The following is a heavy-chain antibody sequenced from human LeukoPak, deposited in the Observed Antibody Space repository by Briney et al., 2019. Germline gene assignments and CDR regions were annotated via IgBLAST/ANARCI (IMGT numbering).Heavy chain of an antibody. Sequence: SETLSLTCAVSGGSISSSAWWSWVRQPPGKGLEWIGEVYHSGSTNYNPSLKSRVAISVDTSKNQFSLKLSSVTVADTAVYYCARGIPASGQYYFDYWGQATLVTVAS. CDR2: VYHSGST. CDR1: GGSISSSAW. D-gene: IGHD6-13*01. J-gene: IGHJ4*02. CDR3: ARGIPASGQYYFDY. V-gene: IGHV4-4*02.